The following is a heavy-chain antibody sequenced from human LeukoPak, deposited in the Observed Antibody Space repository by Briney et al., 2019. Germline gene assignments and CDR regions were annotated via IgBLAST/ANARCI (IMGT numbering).Heavy chain of an antibody. V-gene: IGHV3-23*01. CDR1: GFTFSSYA. J-gene: IGHJ4*02. D-gene: IGHD5-12*01. CDR3: GEIQSGNKFDY. Sequence: GGSLRLSCAASGFTFSSYAMSWVRQAPGKGLEWVSAITASGESTYYADSVKGRFTISRDNSKNTLYLQMNSLRVEDTAVYYCGEIQSGNKFDYWGRGTQVTVSS. CDR2: ITASGEST.